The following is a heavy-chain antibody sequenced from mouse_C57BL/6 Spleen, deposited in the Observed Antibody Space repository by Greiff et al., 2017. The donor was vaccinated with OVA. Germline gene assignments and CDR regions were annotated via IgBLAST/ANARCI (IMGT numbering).Heavy chain of an antibody. CDR2: INPNNGGT. Sequence: EVQLQQSGPELVKPGASVKISCKASGYTFTDYYMNWVKQSHGKSLEWIGDINPNNGGTSYNQKFKGKSTLTVDKSSSTAYMELRSLTSEDSAVYYCARRDYYYGSSLIDYWGQGTTLTVSA. V-gene: IGHV1-26*01. CDR1: GYTFTDYY. CDR3: ARRDYYYGSSLIDY. D-gene: IGHD1-1*01. J-gene: IGHJ2*01.